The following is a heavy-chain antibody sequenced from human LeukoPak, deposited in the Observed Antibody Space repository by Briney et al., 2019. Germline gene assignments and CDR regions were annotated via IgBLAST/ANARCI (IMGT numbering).Heavy chain of an antibody. CDR1: GFTFDDYG. V-gene: IGHV3-20*04. D-gene: IGHD3-10*01. Sequence: GGSLRLSCAASGFTFDDYGMSWVRQAPGKGLEWVSGIDWNGGSTAYADSVKGRFTISRDNAKNSLYLQMNSLRAEDTAVYYCARDPLMITMVRGVIEGGFDYWGQGTLVTVSS. CDR3: ARDPLMITMVRGVIEGGFDY. CDR2: IDWNGGST. J-gene: IGHJ4*02.